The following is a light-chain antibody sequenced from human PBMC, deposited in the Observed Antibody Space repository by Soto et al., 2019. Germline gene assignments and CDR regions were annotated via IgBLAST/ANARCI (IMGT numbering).Light chain of an antibody. J-gene: IGLJ2*01. Sequence: QSALTHPPSASGSPGQSVAISCTGTSSDVGGYNDVSWYQQHPGKAPKLMIYEVTKRPSGVPDRFSGSKSGNTASLTVSGLQADDEADYYCSSYAGSNNLGVVFGGGTKLTVL. CDR3: SSYAGSNNLGVV. CDR2: EVT. V-gene: IGLV2-8*01. CDR1: SSDVGGYND.